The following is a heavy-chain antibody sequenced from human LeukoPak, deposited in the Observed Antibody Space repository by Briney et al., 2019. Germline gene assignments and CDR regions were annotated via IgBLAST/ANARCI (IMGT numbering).Heavy chain of an antibody. CDR1: GGSISSYY. Sequence: SETLSLTCTVSGGSISSYYCAWIRQPPGKGLEWIGYIDYSGRTNYNPSLKSRVTMSIDTSKNQFSLKLSSVIAADTAMYYCARDRDGFQDYWGQGTLVTVSS. J-gene: IGHJ4*02. CDR2: IDYSGRT. D-gene: IGHD3-10*01. CDR3: ARDRDGFQDY. V-gene: IGHV4-59*12.